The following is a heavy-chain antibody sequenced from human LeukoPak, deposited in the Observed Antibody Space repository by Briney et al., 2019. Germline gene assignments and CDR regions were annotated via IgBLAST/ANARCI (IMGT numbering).Heavy chain of an antibody. Sequence: GGSLRLSCAASGFTFSSYAMHWVRQAPGKGLEWVSYISSSSSSIYYADSVKGRFTISRDNAQNSLYLQMNSLRAEDTAVYYCARESSVVGRNIDYWGQGTLVTVSS. J-gene: IGHJ4*02. CDR3: ARESSVVGRNIDY. V-gene: IGHV3-48*01. D-gene: IGHD1-26*01. CDR2: ISSSSSSI. CDR1: GFTFSSYA.